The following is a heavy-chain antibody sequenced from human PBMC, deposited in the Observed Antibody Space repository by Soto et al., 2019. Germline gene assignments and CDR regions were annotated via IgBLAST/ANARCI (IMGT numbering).Heavy chain of an antibody. CDR1: GYIFRTSW. CDR3: ARACRYSCGCPAPVHFIDD. V-gene: IGHV5-51*01. J-gene: IGHJ4*03. CDR2: TYPGDSDT. Sequence: GESLKISCKGSGYIFRTSWIGWVRQMPGKGLEWMGVTYPGDSDTKYSPSFEGQIIMSVDMSISTVSLQLNSLTASDTAVYFCARACRYSCGCPAPVHFIDDWGQGTPVTVSS. D-gene: IGHD6-19*01.